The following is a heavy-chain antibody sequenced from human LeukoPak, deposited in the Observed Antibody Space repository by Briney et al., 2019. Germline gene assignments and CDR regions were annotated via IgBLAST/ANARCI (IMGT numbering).Heavy chain of an antibody. CDR2: IYYSGST. J-gene: IGHJ2*01. D-gene: IGHD3-22*01. V-gene: IGHV4-30-4*01. CDR1: GGSISSGDYY. CDR3: ARRYCYDSSGYFYYWYFDL. Sequence: SQTLSLTCTVSGGSISSGDYYWSWIRQPPGKGLEWIGYIYYSGSTYYNPSLKSRVTISVDTSKNQFSLKLSSVTAADTAVYYCARRYCYDSSGYFYYWYFDLWGRGTLVTVSS.